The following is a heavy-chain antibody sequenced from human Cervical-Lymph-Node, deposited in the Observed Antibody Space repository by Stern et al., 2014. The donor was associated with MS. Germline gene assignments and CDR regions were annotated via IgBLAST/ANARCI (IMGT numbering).Heavy chain of an antibody. Sequence: QVPMLQPGAAVNKPGASVSGSCKASCCTSTSYGIRLVRQAPRQGLECMGWISAYNGNTNYAQKLQGRVTMTTDTSTSTAYMELRSLRSDDTAVYYCARGLLGSENAFDIWGQGTMVTVSS. CDR3: ARGLLGSENAFDI. CDR2: ISAYNGNT. CDR1: CCTSTSYG. D-gene: IGHD2-15*01. V-gene: IGHV1-18*01. J-gene: IGHJ3*02.